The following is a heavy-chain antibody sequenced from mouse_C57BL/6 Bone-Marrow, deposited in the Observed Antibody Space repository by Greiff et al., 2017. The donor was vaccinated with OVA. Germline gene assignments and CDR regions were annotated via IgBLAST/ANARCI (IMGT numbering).Heavy chain of an antibody. CDR3: ARLSSLYYAMDY. CDR2: IRNKANGYTT. Sequence: EVKLQESGGGLVQPGGSLSLSCAASGFTFTDYYMSWVRQPPGKALEWLGFIRNKANGYTTEYSASVKGRFTISRDNSQSILYLQMNALRAEDSATYYCARLSSLYYAMDYWGQGTSVTVSS. D-gene: IGHD1-1*01. CDR1: GFTFTDYY. J-gene: IGHJ4*01. V-gene: IGHV7-3*01.